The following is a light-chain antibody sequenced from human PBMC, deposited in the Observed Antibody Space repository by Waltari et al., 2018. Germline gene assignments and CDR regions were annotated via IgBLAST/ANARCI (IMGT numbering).Light chain of an antibody. CDR2: GAS. CDR1: QSVSSGY. CDR3: QQYVSSPT. J-gene: IGKJ4*01. Sequence: IVLTQSPGTLSCLPAGRATRSCRASQSVSSGYLAWYQQKPGQAPRLLIDGASNRATGIPDRFSGSGSGTDFTLTVSRLEPEDFAVFYCQQYVSSPTFGGGTKVEIK. V-gene: IGKV3-20*01.